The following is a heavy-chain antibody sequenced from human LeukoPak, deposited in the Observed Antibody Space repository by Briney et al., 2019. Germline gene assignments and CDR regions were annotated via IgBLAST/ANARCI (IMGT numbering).Heavy chain of an antibody. CDR2: IYYSGST. CDR1: VGSIGSSSYY. J-gene: IGHJ4*02. CDR3: ARTQWELLFY. V-gene: IGHV4-39*01. D-gene: IGHD1-26*01. Sequence: SETLSFTGTVSVGSIGSSSYYWGGIRQPPGKGREWIGSIYYSGSTYYNPSLKSRVTISVDTSKNQFSLKLSSVTAADTAVYYCARTQWELLFYWGQGTLVTVSS.